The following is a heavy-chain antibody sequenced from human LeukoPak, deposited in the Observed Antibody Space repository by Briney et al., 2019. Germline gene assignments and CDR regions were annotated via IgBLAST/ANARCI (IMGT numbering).Heavy chain of an antibody. J-gene: IGHJ6*02. V-gene: IGHV4-30-4*01. CDR3: ARTYCGGDCYYYYYYGMDV. CDR2: IYYSGST. CDR1: GGSISSGDYY. Sequence: NPSQTLSLTCTVSGGSISSGDYYWSWIRQPPGKGLEWIGYIYYSGSTYYNPSLKSRVTISVDTSKNQFSLKLSSVTAADTAVYYCARTYCGGDCYYYYYYGMDVWGQGTTVTASS. D-gene: IGHD2-21*02.